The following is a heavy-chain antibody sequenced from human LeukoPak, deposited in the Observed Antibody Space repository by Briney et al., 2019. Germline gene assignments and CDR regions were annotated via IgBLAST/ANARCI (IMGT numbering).Heavy chain of an antibody. CDR2: VYHSGST. Sequence: SETLSLTCNVSGYSISSGYYWGWIRQPPGKALEWIGTVYHSGSTYHNPSLKSRVTVSVNTSKNHFSLKLSSVTAADTAVYFCATLVSTRYYFDYWGQGTLVTVSS. CDR1: GYSISSGYY. J-gene: IGHJ4*02. V-gene: IGHV4-38-2*02. D-gene: IGHD5/OR15-5a*01. CDR3: ATLVSTRYYFDY.